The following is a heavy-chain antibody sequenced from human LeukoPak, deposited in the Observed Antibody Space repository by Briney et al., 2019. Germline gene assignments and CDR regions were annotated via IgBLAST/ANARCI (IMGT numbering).Heavy chain of an antibody. CDR1: GYTLTELS. CDR2: FGSDGGET. D-gene: IGHD3-22*01. Sequence: GGSVRVSCKASGYTLTELSMHWVRQAPGKGLEWVGGFGSDGGETIYAQTVQGRVTMTGDKSTNTAYMELSSLRSEDTAVYYCATGAISITMIVVVTRIYQFDYWGQGTLVTVSS. J-gene: IGHJ4*02. CDR3: ATGAISITMIVVVTRIYQFDY. V-gene: IGHV1-24*01.